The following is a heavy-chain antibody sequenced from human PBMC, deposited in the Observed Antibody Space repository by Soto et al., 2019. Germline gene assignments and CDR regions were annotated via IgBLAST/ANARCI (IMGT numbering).Heavy chain of an antibody. CDR3: AREETSVTICCGMDV. V-gene: IGHV1-18*01. D-gene: IGHD2-15*01. CDR2: ISHYNGKT. CDR1: GYTFTDYG. Sequence: QLVQSGTAVTEPGASVKVSCKPSGYTFTDYGISWVRQVHGQGREWGGWISHYNGKTIYAKILQVRVSVTTNTTMHTAYMELWGLSLDDTAVYYCAREETSVTICCGMDVLGQGTTVIVSS. J-gene: IGHJ6*02.